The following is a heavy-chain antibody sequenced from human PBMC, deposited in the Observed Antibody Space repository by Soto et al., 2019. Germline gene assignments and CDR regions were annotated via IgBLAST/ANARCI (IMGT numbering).Heavy chain of an antibody. CDR1: GGSISSYY. J-gene: IGHJ4*02. D-gene: IGHD3-22*01. CDR2: IYYSGST. V-gene: IGHV4-59*01. CDR3: AGQRAYYYDSSGYPLPPGY. Sequence: LSLTCTVSGGSISSYYWSWIRQPPGKGLEWIGYIYYSGSTNYNPSLKSRATISVDTSKNQFSLKLSSVTAADTAVYYCAGQRAYYYDSSGYPLPPGYWGQGTLVTVSS.